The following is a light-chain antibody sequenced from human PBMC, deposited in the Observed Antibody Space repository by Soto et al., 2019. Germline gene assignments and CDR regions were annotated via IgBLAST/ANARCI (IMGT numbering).Light chain of an antibody. V-gene: IGLV2-14*01. CDR2: DVS. CDR1: SSDIGGYNY. CDR3: SSYTTSNTRQTV. Sequence: QSVLTQPASVSGSPGQSITISCTGTSSDIGGYNYVSWYQQHPGKAPKFMIYDVSNRPSGVSNRFSGSKSGNTASLTISGLLAEDEADYYCSSYTTSNTRQTVFGTGTQVTVL. J-gene: IGLJ1*01.